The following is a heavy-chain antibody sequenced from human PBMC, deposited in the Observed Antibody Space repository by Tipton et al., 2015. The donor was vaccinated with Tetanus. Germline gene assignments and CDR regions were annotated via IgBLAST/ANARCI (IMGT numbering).Heavy chain of an antibody. CDR3: ARGLPREPFYLDY. V-gene: IGHV4-31*03. Sequence: TLSLTCTVSGASINAGGYLWTWVRQRPGKGLEGIGNIYYTALTSYTPSLNSRVTISVDTSKNHFSLNLTSVTAADTAVYFCARGLPREPFYLDYWGQGKQVTVSS. CDR2: IYYTALT. CDR1: GASINAGGYL. D-gene: IGHD1-26*01. J-gene: IGHJ4*02.